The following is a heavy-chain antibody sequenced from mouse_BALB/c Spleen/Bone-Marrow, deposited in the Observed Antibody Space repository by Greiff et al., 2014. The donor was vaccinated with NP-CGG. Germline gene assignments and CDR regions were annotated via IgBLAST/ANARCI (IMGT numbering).Heavy chain of an antibody. V-gene: IGHV1-5*01. D-gene: IGHD1-1*02. J-gene: IGHJ4*01. CDR2: IYPGISDT. CDR3: TRSGNAMDY. Sequence: EVKLLESGTVLARPGASVKMSCKASGYTFTSYWMHWVKQRPGQGLEWIGAIYPGISDTSYNQKFKGKAKLTAVTSTTTAYMDLSSLTNEDSAVYYCTRSGNAMDYWGQGTSVTVSS. CDR1: GYTFTSYW.